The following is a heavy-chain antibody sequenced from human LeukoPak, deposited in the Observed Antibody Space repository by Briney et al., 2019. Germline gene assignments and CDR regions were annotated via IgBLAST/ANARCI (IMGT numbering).Heavy chain of an antibody. CDR3: TSWVAAIRDYFDY. Sequence: GGSLRLSCAASGFTFSNTWMNWVRQAPGKGLEWVGRIRSKANSYATAYAASVKGRFTISRDDSKNTAYLQMNSLKTEDTAVYYCTSWVAAIRDYFDYWGQGTLVTVSS. CDR1: GFTFSNTW. CDR2: IRSKANSYAT. D-gene: IGHD2-15*01. J-gene: IGHJ4*02. V-gene: IGHV3-73*01.